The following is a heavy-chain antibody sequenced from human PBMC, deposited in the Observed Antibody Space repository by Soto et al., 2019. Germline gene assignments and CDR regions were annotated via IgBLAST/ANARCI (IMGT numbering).Heavy chain of an antibody. CDR1: GYTFTSYA. CDR3: ARGDPPYYDFWSGSNYYYYYMDV. J-gene: IGHJ6*03. CDR2: INAGNGNT. Sequence: ASVKVSCKASGYTFTSYAMHWVRQAPGQRLEWMGWINAGNGNTKYSQKFQGRVTITRDTSASTAYMELSSLRSEDTAAYYCARGDPPYYDFWSGSNYYYYYMDVWGKGTTVTVSS. V-gene: IGHV1-3*01. D-gene: IGHD3-3*01.